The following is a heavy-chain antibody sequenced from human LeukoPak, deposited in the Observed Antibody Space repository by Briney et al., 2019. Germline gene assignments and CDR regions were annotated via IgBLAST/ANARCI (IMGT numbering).Heavy chain of an antibody. CDR2: ISSSGSTI. D-gene: IGHD6-19*01. V-gene: IGHV3-48*03. J-gene: IGHJ3*01. CDR3: ARSSGWYRNVFDV. CDR1: GFTFSSYE. Sequence: GGSLRLSCAASGFTFSSYEMNWVRQAPGKGLEWVSYISSSGSTIYYAGSVKGRFTISRDNAKKSLYLQMNSLRAEDTGVYYCARSSGWYRNVFDVWGQGTMVTVS.